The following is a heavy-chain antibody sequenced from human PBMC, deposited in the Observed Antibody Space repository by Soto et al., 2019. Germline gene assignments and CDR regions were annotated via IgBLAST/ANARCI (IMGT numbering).Heavy chain of an antibody. Sequence: ASVKLSCKASGYTFTRYGISWVRQAPGQGLEWMGWISGYNGDTNYAQKYQDRVSMTIDTSTGTAYMELRSLTSDDTAIYYCAKNGQPPYYYYGLDVWGQGTKVTGSS. J-gene: IGHJ6*02. CDR1: GYTFTRYG. CDR2: ISGYNGDT. CDR3: AKNGQPPYYYYGLDV. V-gene: IGHV1-18*01. D-gene: IGHD2-8*01.